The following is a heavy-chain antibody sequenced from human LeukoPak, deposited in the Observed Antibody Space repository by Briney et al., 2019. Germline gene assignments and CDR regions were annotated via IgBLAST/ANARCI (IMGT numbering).Heavy chain of an antibody. V-gene: IGHV3-33*01. D-gene: IGHD3-10*01. CDR3: AREIWVGNYWDY. Sequence: GGSLRLSCAASGFTFSSYGMHWVRQAPDKGLECVAVIWYDGSNKYYADSVKGRFTISRDNSKNTLYLQMNSLRAEDTAVYYCAREIWVGNYWDYWGQGTLVTVSS. CDR1: GFTFSSYG. CDR2: IWYDGSNK. J-gene: IGHJ4*02.